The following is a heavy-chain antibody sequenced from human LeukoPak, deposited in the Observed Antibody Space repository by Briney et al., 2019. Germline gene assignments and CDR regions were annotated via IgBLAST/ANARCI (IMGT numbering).Heavy chain of an antibody. D-gene: IGHD4-11*01. CDR2: INHSGST. Sequence: PSETLSLTCAVYGGSFSGYYWSWIRQPPGKGLEWIGEINHSGSTNYNPSLKSRVTISLDTSKNQFSLKLSSVTAADTALYYCARESDYSNNVDYWGQGTPVTVSS. J-gene: IGHJ4*02. V-gene: IGHV4-34*01. CDR3: ARESDYSNNVDY. CDR1: GGSFSGYY.